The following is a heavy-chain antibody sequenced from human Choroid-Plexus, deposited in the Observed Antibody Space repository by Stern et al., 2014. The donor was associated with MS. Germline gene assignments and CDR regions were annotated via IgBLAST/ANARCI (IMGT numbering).Heavy chain of an antibody. CDR3: ARVYNTIYGIVTQRGSGMDV. CDR2: IKEDGTEK. Sequence: EVQLVESGGGLVQPGGSLTISCTAAGFTFGNYWMSWVRPAPGKGLEWVANIKEDGTEKNYVDSVKGRFTISRDNARNSLNLQMNSLRVEDTALYYCARVYNTIYGIVTQRGSGMDVWGQGTTVIVSS. D-gene: IGHD3-3*01. CDR1: GFTFGNYW. J-gene: IGHJ6*02. V-gene: IGHV3-7*01.